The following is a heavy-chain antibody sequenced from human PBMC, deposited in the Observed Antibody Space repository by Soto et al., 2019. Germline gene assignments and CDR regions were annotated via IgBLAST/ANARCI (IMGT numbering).Heavy chain of an antibody. CDR3: ARARGSWSAQKGGTTNWFDP. J-gene: IGHJ5*02. D-gene: IGHD6-13*01. Sequence: SETLSLTCTVSGGSISSGDYYWSWIRQPPGKGLEWIGYIYYSGSTYYNPSLKSRVTISVDTSKNQFSLKLSSVTAADTAVYYCARARGSWSAQKGGTTNWFDPWGQGTLVTVSS. CDR1: GGSISSGDYY. V-gene: IGHV4-30-4*01. CDR2: IYYSGST.